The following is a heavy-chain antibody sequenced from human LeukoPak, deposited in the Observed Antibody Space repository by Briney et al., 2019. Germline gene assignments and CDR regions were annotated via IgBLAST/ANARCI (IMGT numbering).Heavy chain of an antibody. Sequence: SETLSLTRTVSGGSISSYYWSWIRQPPGKGLEWIGYIYYSGSTNYNPSLKSRVTISVDTSKNQFSLKLSSVTAADTAVYYCARGDSSSWYLGAFDIWGQGTMVTVSS. D-gene: IGHD6-13*01. CDR2: IYYSGST. CDR3: ARGDSSSWYLGAFDI. CDR1: GGSISSYY. V-gene: IGHV4-59*01. J-gene: IGHJ3*02.